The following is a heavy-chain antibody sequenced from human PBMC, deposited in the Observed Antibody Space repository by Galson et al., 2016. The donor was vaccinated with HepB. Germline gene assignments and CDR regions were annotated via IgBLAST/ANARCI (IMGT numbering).Heavy chain of an antibody. V-gene: IGHV3-11*06. CDR3: ARGDIVGAIFDY. D-gene: IGHD1-26*01. CDR1: GFTFNCY. J-gene: IGHJ4*02. Sequence: SLRLSCAASGFTFNCYMSWVRQAPGKGLEWISYISTTSSYALYADSVKGRFTISRDNAKNSLYLQMNSLRAEDTAEYYCARGDIVGAIFDYWGQGTLVTVSS. CDR2: ISTTSSYA.